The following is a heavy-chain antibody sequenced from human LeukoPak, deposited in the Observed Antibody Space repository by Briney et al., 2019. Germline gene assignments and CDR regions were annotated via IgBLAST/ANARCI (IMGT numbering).Heavy chain of an antibody. CDR3: AINKESGYSYGDY. CDR1: GGTFSSYA. Sequence: SVKVSCKASGGTFSSYAISWVRQAPGQGLEWMGGIIPIFGTANYAQKFQGRVTITTDESTSTAYMELSSLRSEDTAVYYCAINKESGYSYGDYWGQGTLVTVSS. CDR2: IIPIFGTA. V-gene: IGHV1-69*05. J-gene: IGHJ4*02. D-gene: IGHD5-18*01.